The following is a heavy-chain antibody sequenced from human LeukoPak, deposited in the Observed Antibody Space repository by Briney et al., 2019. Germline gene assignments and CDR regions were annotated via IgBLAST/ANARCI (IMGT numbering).Heavy chain of an antibody. Sequence: GGSLRLSCAASGFTFSSYGMHWVRQAPGKGLEWVAVISYDGSNKYYADSVKGRFTISRDNSKNSLYLQMNSLRAEDTAVYYCARDPESSSWYGDYWGQGTLVTVSS. CDR2: ISYDGSNK. J-gene: IGHJ4*02. V-gene: IGHV3-30*03. CDR3: ARDPESSSWYGDY. CDR1: GFTFSSYG. D-gene: IGHD6-13*01.